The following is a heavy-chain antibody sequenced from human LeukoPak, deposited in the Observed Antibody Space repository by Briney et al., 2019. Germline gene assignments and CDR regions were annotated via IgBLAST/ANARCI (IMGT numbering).Heavy chain of an antibody. V-gene: IGHV3-23*01. J-gene: IGHJ5*02. Sequence: PGGSLRLSCAGSGFTFSTFAMTWVRQAPGKGLEWVSSITGTHYTTYNTDSVKGRFTISRDNSKNTLYLQMNSLRADDTAVYYCTKDPNGDYVGAFDPWGQGTLVTVSS. CDR2: ITGTHYTT. CDR1: GFTFSTFA. D-gene: IGHD4-17*01. CDR3: TKDPNGDYVGAFDP.